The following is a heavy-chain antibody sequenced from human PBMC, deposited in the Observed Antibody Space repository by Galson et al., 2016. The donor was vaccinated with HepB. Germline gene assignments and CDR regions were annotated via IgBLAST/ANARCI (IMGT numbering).Heavy chain of an antibody. CDR3: ARDLGLRGLDP. CDR1: EFTFSSYS. V-gene: IGHV3-48*01. D-gene: IGHD5-18*01. Sequence: SLRLSCAASEFTFSSYSMNWVRQAPGKGLEWVSYISSGSSTIYYADPVKGRFTISRDNAKNSLYLQMNSLRAEDTAVYYCARDLGLRGLDPWGQGTLVTVSS. J-gene: IGHJ5*02. CDR2: ISSGSSTI.